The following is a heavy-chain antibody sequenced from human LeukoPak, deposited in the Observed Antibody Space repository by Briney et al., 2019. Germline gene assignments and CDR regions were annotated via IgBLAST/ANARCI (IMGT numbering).Heavy chain of an antibody. CDR1: GFTFSDYA. CDR3: AKRYYYEG. CDR2: ISSNGGSI. D-gene: IGHD3-22*01. J-gene: IGHJ4*02. Sequence: PGGSLRLSCAASGFTFSDYAMHWVRQAPGKELEYVSAISSNGGSIHYANSVKGRFTISRDNSKNTLYLQMNSLRAEDTAVYYCAKRYYYEGWGQGTLVTVSS. V-gene: IGHV3-64*01.